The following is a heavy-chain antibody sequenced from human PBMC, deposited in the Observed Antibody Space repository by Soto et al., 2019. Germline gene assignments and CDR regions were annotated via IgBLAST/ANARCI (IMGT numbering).Heavy chain of an antibody. CDR2: IFYSGNT. CDR1: GGSINSYY. V-gene: IGHV4-59*08. Sequence: SETLSLTCTVSGGSINSYYWSWIRQSPGKGLEWIGYIFYSGNTNYNPSLNSRVTLSVDMSKNQFSLKLTSVTAADTAVYYCARHAPGGPFDSWGQGTLVTVSS. CDR3: ARHAPGGPFDS. J-gene: IGHJ4*02.